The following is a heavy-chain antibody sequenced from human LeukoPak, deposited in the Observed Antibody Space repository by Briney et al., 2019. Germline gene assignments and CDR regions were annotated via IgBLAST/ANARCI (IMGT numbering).Heavy chain of an antibody. J-gene: IGHJ5*02. Sequence: GGSLRLSCAASGFTFSNAWMSWVRQAPGKGLEWVGRIKSKTDGGTTDYAAPVKGRFTISRDDSKNTLYLQMNSLKTEDTAVYYCTTLPGIAVAGSPWGQGTLVTVSS. D-gene: IGHD6-19*01. V-gene: IGHV3-15*01. CDR2: IKSKTDGGTT. CDR1: GFTFSNAW. CDR3: TTLPGIAVAGSP.